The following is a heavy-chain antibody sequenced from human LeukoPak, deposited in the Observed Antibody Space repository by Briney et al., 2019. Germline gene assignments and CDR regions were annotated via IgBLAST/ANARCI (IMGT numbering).Heavy chain of an antibody. CDR3: ARALRDYKGFDP. Sequence: GGSLRLSCAASGFTFSSYSMNWVRQAPGKGLEWVSSISSSSSYIYYADSVKGRFTISRGNAKNSLYLQMNSLRAEDTAVYYCARALRDYKGFDPWGQGTLVTVSS. V-gene: IGHV3-21*01. CDR2: ISSSSSYI. D-gene: IGHD4-11*01. CDR1: GFTFSSYS. J-gene: IGHJ5*02.